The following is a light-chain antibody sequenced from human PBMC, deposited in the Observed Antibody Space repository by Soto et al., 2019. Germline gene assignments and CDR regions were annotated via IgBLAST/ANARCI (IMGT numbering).Light chain of an antibody. CDR3: QQYYSDPPT. CDR2: WAS. V-gene: IGKV4-1*01. CDR1: HSVLYSSNNKNY. Sequence: DIVMTQSPDSLTVSRGERAAVNCKSRHSVLYSSNNKNYLAWYQQRPGQPPKLLIYWASTRESGVPERFSGSGSGTDFTLTITNLQAEDVAVYYCQQYYSDPPTFGQGTKLEIK. J-gene: IGKJ2*01.